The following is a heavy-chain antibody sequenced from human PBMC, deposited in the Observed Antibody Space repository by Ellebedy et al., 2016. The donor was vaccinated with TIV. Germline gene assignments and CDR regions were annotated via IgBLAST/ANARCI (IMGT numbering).Heavy chain of an antibody. CDR3: AKDPGYCSSTSCYRYFQH. J-gene: IGHJ1*01. Sequence: GGSLRLSXAASGFTFSSYAMSWVRQAPGKGLEWVSAIRGSGVSTYYADSVKGRFTISRDNSKNTLYLQMNSLRAEDTAVYHCAKDPGYCSSTSCYRYFQHWGQGTLVTVSS. CDR2: IRGSGVST. V-gene: IGHV3-23*01. CDR1: GFTFSSYA. D-gene: IGHD2-2*02.